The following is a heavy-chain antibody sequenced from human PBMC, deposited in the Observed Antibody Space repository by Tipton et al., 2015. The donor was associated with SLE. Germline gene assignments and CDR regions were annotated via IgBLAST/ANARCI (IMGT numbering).Heavy chain of an antibody. D-gene: IGHD2-2*01. CDR1: GFTFSSYW. Sequence: SLRLSCAASGFTFSSYWMHWVRQAPGKGLVWVSRINSDGSSTSYADSVKGRFTISRDNAKNTLYLQMNSLRAEDTAVYYCAKGALGYCSSTSCSYYFDYWGQGTLVTVSS. CDR3: AKGALGYCSSTSCSYYFDY. J-gene: IGHJ4*02. CDR2: INSDGSST. V-gene: IGHV3-74*01.